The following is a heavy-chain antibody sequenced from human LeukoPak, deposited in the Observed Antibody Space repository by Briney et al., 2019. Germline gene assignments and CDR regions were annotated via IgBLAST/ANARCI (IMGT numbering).Heavy chain of an antibody. Sequence: GGSLRLSCAASGFTVSSNYMSWVRQAPGKGLEWVAVIWYDGSNKYYADSVKGRFTISRDNSKNTLYLQMNSLRAEDTAVYYCARDEAVAAAGTFDYWGQGTLVTVSS. J-gene: IGHJ4*02. D-gene: IGHD6-13*01. CDR3: ARDEAVAAAGTFDY. V-gene: IGHV3-33*08. CDR2: IWYDGSNK. CDR1: GFTVSSNY.